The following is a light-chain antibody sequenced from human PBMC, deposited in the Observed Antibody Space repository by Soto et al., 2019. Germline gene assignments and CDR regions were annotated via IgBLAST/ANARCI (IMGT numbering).Light chain of an antibody. CDR2: EVS. Sequence: QSALTQPPSVSGSPGQSVTISCTGTSSDVGSYNRVSWYQQPPGTAPKRMIYEVSNRPSGVPDRFAGSKSGNTASLALSGLQAEDEADYYCSSYTRSSTVVFGGGTKVTVL. J-gene: IGLJ2*01. CDR1: SSDVGSYNR. CDR3: SSYTRSSTVV. V-gene: IGLV2-18*02.